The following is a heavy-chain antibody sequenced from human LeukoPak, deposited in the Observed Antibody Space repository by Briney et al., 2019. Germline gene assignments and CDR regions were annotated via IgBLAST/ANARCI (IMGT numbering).Heavy chain of an antibody. D-gene: IGHD1-26*01. CDR1: GYSFTSQD. Sequence: ASVKVSCKTSGYSFTSQDMHWVRQATGQGLEWMGWINPNNGNLGYAQKFQGRVTITRNTPISTAYMELSSLTSEDTAVYYCARSDHNSWNAFDIWGQGTMVTVSS. V-gene: IGHV1-8*03. CDR2: INPNNGNL. CDR3: ARSDHNSWNAFDI. J-gene: IGHJ3*02.